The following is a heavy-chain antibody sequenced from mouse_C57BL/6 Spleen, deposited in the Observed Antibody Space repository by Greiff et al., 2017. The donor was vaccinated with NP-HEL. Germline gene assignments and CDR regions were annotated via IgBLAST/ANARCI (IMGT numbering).Heavy chain of an antibody. Sequence: EVKLVESGPGLVKPSQSLSLTCSVTGYSITSGYYWNWIRQFPGNKLEWMGYISYDGSNNYNPSLKNRISITRDTSKNQFFLKLNSVTTEDTATYYCARKDYSNPFDYWGQGTTLTVSS. CDR2: ISYDGSN. J-gene: IGHJ2*01. D-gene: IGHD2-5*01. CDR3: ARKDYSNPFDY. V-gene: IGHV3-6*01. CDR1: GYSITSGYY.